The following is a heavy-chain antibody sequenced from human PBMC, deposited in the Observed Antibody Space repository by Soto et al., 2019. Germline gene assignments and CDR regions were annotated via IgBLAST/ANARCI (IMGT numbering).Heavy chain of an antibody. V-gene: IGHV3-66*01. Sequence: GGSLRLSCAVTGFTISSNYMNWVRQAPGKGLEWVSVMYAAGGTYYEDSVKGRFNISRDNSKNTVYLQMNSLRGEDTAVYYCARGSNSNNWKLFDYWGQGTLVTVSS. J-gene: IGHJ4*02. CDR3: ARGSNSNNWKLFDY. CDR2: MYAAGGT. CDR1: GFTISSNY. D-gene: IGHD1-1*01.